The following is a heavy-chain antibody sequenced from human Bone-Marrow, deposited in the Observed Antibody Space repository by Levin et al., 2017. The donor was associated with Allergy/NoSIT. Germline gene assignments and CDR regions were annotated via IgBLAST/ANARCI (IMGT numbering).Heavy chain of an antibody. CDR2: IYYSGST. CDR1: GGSISRGGFY. CDR3: ARTLYSGYDSPLDY. Sequence: TASETLSLTCTVSGGSISRGGFYWSWIRQHPGKGLECIGYIYYSGSTYYNPSLKSRVTISVDTSKNQFSLKLSSVTAADTAVYYCARTLYSGYDSPLDYWGQGILVTVSS. V-gene: IGHV4-31*03. D-gene: IGHD5-12*01. J-gene: IGHJ4*02.